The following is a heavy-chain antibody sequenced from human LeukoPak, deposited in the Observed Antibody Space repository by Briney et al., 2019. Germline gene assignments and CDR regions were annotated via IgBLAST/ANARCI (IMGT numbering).Heavy chain of an antibody. CDR3: AKGRAAGIDY. D-gene: IGHD6-13*01. J-gene: IGHJ4*02. V-gene: IGHV3-43*01. Sequence: GGSLRRSCAASGFTCYDYTMHWVRQAQGKGREWVSLISWDGGSTYYADSVKGRFTISRDNSKNSLYLQMNSLRTEDTALYYCAKGRAAGIDYWGQGTLVTVSS. CDR2: ISWDGGST. CDR1: GFTCYDYT.